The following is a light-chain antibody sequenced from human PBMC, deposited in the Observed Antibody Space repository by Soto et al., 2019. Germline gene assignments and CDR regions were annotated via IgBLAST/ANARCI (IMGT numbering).Light chain of an antibody. V-gene: IGKV3-11*01. Sequence: EIVMTQSPATLSVSPGERATLSCRASQSVSSNLAWYQQKPGQAPRLLIYDAYNRATGIPPRFSGSGSGTDFTLTISSLEPEDSAVYYCQQRHRWPITFGQGTRLENK. CDR3: QQRHRWPIT. J-gene: IGKJ5*01. CDR1: QSVSSN. CDR2: DAY.